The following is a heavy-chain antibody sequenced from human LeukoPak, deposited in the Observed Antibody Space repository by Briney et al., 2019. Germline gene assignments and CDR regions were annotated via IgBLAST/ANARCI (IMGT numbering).Heavy chain of an antibody. D-gene: IGHD3-22*01. CDR1: GGTFSSYS. V-gene: IGHV1-69*01. Sequence: SVKVSCKASGGTFSSYSISWVRQAPGQGLEWMGGIIPIFGTANYAQRLQDRVTITADESTSTAYMELSSLGSEDTAVYYCARESYYDSSGYPPGAFDIWGQGTMVTVSS. J-gene: IGHJ3*02. CDR3: ARESYYDSSGYPPGAFDI. CDR2: IIPIFGTA.